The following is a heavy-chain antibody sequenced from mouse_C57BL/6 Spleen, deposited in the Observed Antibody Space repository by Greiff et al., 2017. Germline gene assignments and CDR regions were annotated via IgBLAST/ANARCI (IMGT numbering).Heavy chain of an antibody. CDR1: GFTFSSYG. CDR2: ISSGGSDT. Sequence: EVKLEESGGDLVKPGGSLKLSCAASGFTFSSYGMSWVRQTPDKRLEWVATISSGGSDTSYPDSVKVRFTSSRDNAKNTLYLQMSSLKSEDTAMYYCARQGYYGAYVDCWGHGATLTVSS. J-gene: IGHJ2*01. D-gene: IGHD1-1*01. CDR3: ARQGYYGAYVDC. V-gene: IGHV5-6*02.